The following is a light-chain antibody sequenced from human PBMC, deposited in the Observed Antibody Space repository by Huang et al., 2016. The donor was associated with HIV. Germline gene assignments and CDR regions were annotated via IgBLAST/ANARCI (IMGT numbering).Light chain of an antibody. CDR1: QSVSSNF. Sequence: EIVLTQSPGTLSLSPGERATLSCRASQSVSSNFLDWYQQKPGQAPRLLIYGASTRAPGIPNRFSGSGSGTDFTLTISRLEPEDFAVYYCQQYGRSPATFGQGTKVEVK. CDR3: QQYGRSPAT. CDR2: GAS. J-gene: IGKJ1*01. V-gene: IGKV3-20*01.